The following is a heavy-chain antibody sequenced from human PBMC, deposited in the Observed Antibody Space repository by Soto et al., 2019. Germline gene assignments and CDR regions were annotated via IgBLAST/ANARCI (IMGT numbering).Heavy chain of an antibody. Sequence: ASVKVSCKASGYTFTGYYMHWVRQAPGQGLEWMGWINPNSGGTNYAQKFQGRVTMTRDTSISTAYMELSRLRSDDTAVYYCARDRSYCSSTSCYIFYYWGQGTPVNV. V-gene: IGHV1-2*02. D-gene: IGHD2-2*02. CDR3: ARDRSYCSSTSCYIFYY. CDR2: INPNSGGT. J-gene: IGHJ4*02. CDR1: GYTFTGYY.